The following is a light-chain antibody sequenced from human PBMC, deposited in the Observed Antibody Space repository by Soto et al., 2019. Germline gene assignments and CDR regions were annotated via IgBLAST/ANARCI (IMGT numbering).Light chain of an antibody. V-gene: IGLV1-36*01. CDR2: YDD. Sequence: QSVLTQPPSVSEAPRQRVTISCSGSISNIGNNAVNWYQQLPGKAPKLLIYYDDQLPSGVSDRFSGSKSGNSASLAISGLQSEDEADYYCAAWDDSLNAPVFGGGTKLTVL. CDR3: AAWDDSLNAPV. J-gene: IGLJ3*02. CDR1: ISNIGNNA.